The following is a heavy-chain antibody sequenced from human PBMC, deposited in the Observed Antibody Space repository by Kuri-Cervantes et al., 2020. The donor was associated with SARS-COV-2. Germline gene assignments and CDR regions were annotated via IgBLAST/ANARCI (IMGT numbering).Heavy chain of an antibody. CDR1: VGSISSSSYY. CDR3: AREAVAGLDWFDP. Sequence: SDTLSLTCTVSVGSISSSSYYWGGIRQPPGKGLGWIGSIYHSGSTYYNPSLKSRVTISVDTSKNQFSLKLSSVNAADTAVYYCAREAVAGLDWFDPWGQGTLVTVSS. CDR2: IYHSGST. D-gene: IGHD6-19*01. J-gene: IGHJ5*02. V-gene: IGHV4-39*07.